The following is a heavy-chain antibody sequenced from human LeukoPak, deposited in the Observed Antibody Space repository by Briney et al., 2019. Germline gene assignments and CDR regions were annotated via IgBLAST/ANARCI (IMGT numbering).Heavy chain of an antibody. CDR3: AKSGEIIVATILDY. J-gene: IGHJ4*02. CDR2: ISYDGSNK. CDR1: GFTFISYA. V-gene: IGHV3-30*18. Sequence: GGSLRLSCAASGFTFISYAMHWVRQAPGKGLEWVAVISYDGSNKYYADSVKGRFTISRDNSKNTLYLQMNSLRAEDTAVYYCAKSGEIIVATILDYWGQGTLVTVSS. D-gene: IGHD5-12*01.